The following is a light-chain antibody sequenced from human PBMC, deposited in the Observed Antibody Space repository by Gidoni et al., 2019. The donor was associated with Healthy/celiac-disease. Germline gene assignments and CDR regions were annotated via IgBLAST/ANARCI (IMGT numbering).Light chain of an antibody. CDR1: QSVSSSY. CDR2: GSS. V-gene: IGKV3-20*01. CDR3: QQYGSSWDT. J-gene: IGKJ2*01. Sequence: EIVLTQPPGPLSLSPGERATLSCRASQSVSSSYLAWYQQKTGPAPRHLIYGSSSRATGIPDRFSGSGSGTDDTLTISRLEPEDVAVYYGQQYGSSWDTFGQGTKLEIK.